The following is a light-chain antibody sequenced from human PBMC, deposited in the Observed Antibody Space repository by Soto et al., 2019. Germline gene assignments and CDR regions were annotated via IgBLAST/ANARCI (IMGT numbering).Light chain of an antibody. V-gene: IGLV2-23*01. CDR1: SSDVGSYNL. Sequence: QSALTQPASVSGSPGQSITISCTGTSSDVGSYNLVSWYQQHPGKAPKLMIYEGSKRPSGVSDRFSGSKSGNTASLTISGLQAEDEADYYCCSYAETSTVVFGGGTKLTVL. CDR2: EGS. CDR3: CSYAETSTVV. J-gene: IGLJ2*01.